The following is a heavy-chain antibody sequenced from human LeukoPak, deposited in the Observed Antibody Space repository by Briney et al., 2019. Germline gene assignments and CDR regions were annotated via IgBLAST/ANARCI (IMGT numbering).Heavy chain of an antibody. CDR2: ISSSSSYI. J-gene: IGHJ4*02. CDR1: GFTFSSYS. CDR3: ARDGDYGGKDY. D-gene: IGHD4-23*01. V-gene: IGHV3-21*01. Sequence: GGSLRLSCAASGFTFSSYSMNWVRQAPGKGLEWVSSISSSSSYIYHADSVKGRFTISRDNAKNSLYLQMNSLRAEDTAVYYCARDGDYGGKDYWGQGTLVTVSS.